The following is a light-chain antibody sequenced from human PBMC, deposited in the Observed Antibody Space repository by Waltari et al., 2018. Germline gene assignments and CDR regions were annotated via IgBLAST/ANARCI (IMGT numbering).Light chain of an antibody. Sequence: VMTQSPATLSVPLEERATLSCRASQSVSRNLAWYQQKPGQAPRLLIYGASTRATGIPARFSGSGSGTEFTLTISSLQSEDFAVYYCQQYNNWYTFGQGTKLEIQ. CDR2: GAS. J-gene: IGKJ2*01. V-gene: IGKV3-15*01. CDR3: QQYNNWYT. CDR1: QSVSRN.